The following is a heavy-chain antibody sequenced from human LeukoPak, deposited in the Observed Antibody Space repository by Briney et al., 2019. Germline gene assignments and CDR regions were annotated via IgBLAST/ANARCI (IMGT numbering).Heavy chain of an antibody. J-gene: IGHJ5*02. CDR3: ARENGDYVRWFDP. Sequence: PSETLSLTCTVSGGSISSGGYYWSWIRQHPGKGLEWIGYIYYSGSTYYNPSLKSRVTISVDTSKNQFSLKLSSVTAADTAVYYCARENGDYVRWFDPWGQGTLVTVSS. V-gene: IGHV4-31*03. CDR1: GGSISSGGYY. CDR2: IYYSGST. D-gene: IGHD4-17*01.